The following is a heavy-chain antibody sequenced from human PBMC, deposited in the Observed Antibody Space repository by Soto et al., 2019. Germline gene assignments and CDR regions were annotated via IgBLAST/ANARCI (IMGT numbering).Heavy chain of an antibody. D-gene: IGHD1-1*01. CDR3: AKWNGYGDY. V-gene: IGHV3-23*01. J-gene: IGHJ4*02. Sequence: EVQLLESGGGLVQPGGSLRLSCAVSGFSFSTYGVTWVRQAPGKGLEWVSGVSGGSGSTHYADSVKGRFTITGDNSNNTVYLQMNSLRVEDTAVYYCAKWNGYGDYWGQGTLVTVSS. CDR2: VSGGSGST. CDR1: GFSFSTYG.